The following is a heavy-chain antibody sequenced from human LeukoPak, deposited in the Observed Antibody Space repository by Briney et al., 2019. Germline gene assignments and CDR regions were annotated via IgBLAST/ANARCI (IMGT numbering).Heavy chain of an antibody. CDR2: INPHSGVT. CDR1: GYTFTSYY. Sequence: GASVKVSCKASGYTFTSYYLHWVRQAPGQGREWMGWINPHSGVTKYAQKFQGRVTVTRDTSISSASMEVSSLRSADTAVYYCARGQQWLEAFEHWGQGTLVTVSS. J-gene: IGHJ4*02. D-gene: IGHD6-19*01. CDR3: ARGQQWLEAFEH. V-gene: IGHV1-2*02.